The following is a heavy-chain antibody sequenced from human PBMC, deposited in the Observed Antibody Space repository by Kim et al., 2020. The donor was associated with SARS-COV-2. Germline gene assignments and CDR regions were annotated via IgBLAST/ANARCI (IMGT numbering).Heavy chain of an antibody. CDR1: GFTFSSYS. Sequence: GGSLRLSCAASGFTFSSYSMNWVRQAPGKGLEWLSSISSSNIYIYYADSVKGRFTISRDNAKNSLYLQMNSLRAEDTAVYYCTREALWGVREHDYWGQGTLVTVSS. V-gene: IGHV3-21*01. CDR2: ISSSNIYI. J-gene: IGHJ4*02. D-gene: IGHD3-10*01. CDR3: TREALWGVREHDY.